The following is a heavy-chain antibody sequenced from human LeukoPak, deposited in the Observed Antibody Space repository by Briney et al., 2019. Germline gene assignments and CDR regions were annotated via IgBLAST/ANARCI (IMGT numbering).Heavy chain of an antibody. CDR1: GFTFSDYG. CDR3: ARSGVVAVLFPTDFDY. CDR2: ISSSSTSI. J-gene: IGHJ4*02. D-gene: IGHD3-10*01. V-gene: IGHV3-21*01. Sequence: PGGSLRVSCAASGFTFSDYGMNWVRQAPGKGLEWVSFISSSSTSIYYADSVKGRFTISRDNAGSSLFLRMNSLRDEDTAVYYCARSGVVAVLFPTDFDYWGQGALVTVSS.